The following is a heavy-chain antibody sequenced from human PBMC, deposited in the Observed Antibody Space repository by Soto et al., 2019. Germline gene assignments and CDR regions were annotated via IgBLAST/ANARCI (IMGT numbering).Heavy chain of an antibody. J-gene: IGHJ6*02. CDR1: GGSISGYY. Sequence: SETLSLTCTVSGGSISGYYWSWIRQPPGKGLEWIGYIYYSGSTNYNPSLKSRVTISVDTSKNQFSLKLSSVTAADTAVYYCARDKVVVGGGYASKYGMDVWGQGTTVTVSS. CDR2: IYYSGST. CDR3: ARDKVVVGGGYASKYGMDV. D-gene: IGHD5-12*01. V-gene: IGHV4-59*01.